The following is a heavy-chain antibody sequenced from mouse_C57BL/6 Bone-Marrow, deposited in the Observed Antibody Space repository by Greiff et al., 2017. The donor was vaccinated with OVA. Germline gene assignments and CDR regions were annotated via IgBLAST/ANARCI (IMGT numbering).Heavy chain of an antibody. CDR3: ARGSTMAPFAY. CDR2: IRYSGGT. CDR1: GYSITSGYD. J-gene: IGHJ3*01. V-gene: IGHV3-1*01. D-gene: IGHD2-1*01. Sequence: DVQLQESGPGMVKPSQSLSLTCTVTGYSITSGYDWHWIRHFPGNKLEWMGYIRYSGGTNYNPSLKSRISITHDTSKNHFFLKLNSVTTEDTATYYCARGSTMAPFAYWGQGTLVTVSA.